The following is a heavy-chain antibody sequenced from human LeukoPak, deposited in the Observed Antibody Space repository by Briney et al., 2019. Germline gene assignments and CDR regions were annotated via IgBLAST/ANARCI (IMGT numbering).Heavy chain of an antibody. CDR1: GGTFSSYA. J-gene: IGHJ4*02. Sequence: ASVKVSCKASGGTFSSYAISWVRQAPGQGLEWMGWISGYDGNTDYAQKFQGRLTMTTDTSTSTAYMELRSLRPDDTAVYYCARESHVTREDYWGRGTLVTVSS. CDR3: ARESHVTREDY. D-gene: IGHD3-10*01. V-gene: IGHV1-18*01. CDR2: ISGYDGNT.